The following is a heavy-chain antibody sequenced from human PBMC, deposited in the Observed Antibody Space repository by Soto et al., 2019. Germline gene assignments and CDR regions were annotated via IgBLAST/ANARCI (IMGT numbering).Heavy chain of an antibody. CDR3: AKVGYNWNDPATS. Sequence: PAESVKISCKGSGDSLTRQWIGWGGQMPGKGLEWMGIIYPDDSDTRYSPSFQGQVTISADKSISTAYLQWSSLKASDTAMYYCAKVGYNWNDPATSWGQGTLVTVSS. D-gene: IGHD1-1*01. V-gene: IGHV5-51*01. CDR2: IYPDDSDT. J-gene: IGHJ5*02. CDR1: GDSLTRQW.